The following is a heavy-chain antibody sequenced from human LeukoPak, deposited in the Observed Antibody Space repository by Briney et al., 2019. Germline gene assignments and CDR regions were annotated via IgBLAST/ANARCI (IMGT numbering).Heavy chain of an antibody. CDR1: GFTFSSYA. CDR2: MSGSGGST. V-gene: IGHV3-23*01. CDR3: AKDQGAAGTFDY. Sequence: GGSLRLSCAASGFTFSSYAMSWVRQAPGKGLEWVSAMSGSGGSTYYADSVKGRFTIYRDNSKNTLYLQMNSLRAEDTAVYYCAKDQGAAGTFDYWGQGTLVTVSS. J-gene: IGHJ4*02. D-gene: IGHD6-13*01.